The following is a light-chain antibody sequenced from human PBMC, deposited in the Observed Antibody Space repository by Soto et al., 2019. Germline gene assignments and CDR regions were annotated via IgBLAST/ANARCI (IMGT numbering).Light chain of an antibody. CDR2: DVT. V-gene: IGLV2-14*03. CDR1: SSDVGDFNY. CDR3: SSYSSSTTHVV. J-gene: IGLJ2*01. Sequence: QSVLTQPASVSGSPGRSVTISCTGTSSDVGDFNYVSWYQHLPGRAPKLIIYDVTNRPSWISYRFSASKSGRTASLTISGLQAEDEADYYCSSYSSSTTHVVFGGGTKLTVL.